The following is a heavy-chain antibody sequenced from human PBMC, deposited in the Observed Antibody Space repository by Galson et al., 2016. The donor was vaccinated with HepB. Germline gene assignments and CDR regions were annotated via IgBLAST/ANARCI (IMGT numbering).Heavy chain of an antibody. CDR1: GYSFTDFG. D-gene: IGHD1-26*01. CDR2: ISAYNGDT. V-gene: IGHV1-18*01. CDR3: ARDFYRRFDP. J-gene: IGHJ5*02. Sequence: SVKVSCKASGYSFTDFGINWVRQAPGQGLEWMGWISAYNGDTKFAQSFLGKATLTTDTSTGTAYMDLRRLRSDDTAVYYCARDFYRRFDPWGQGTLVTVSS.